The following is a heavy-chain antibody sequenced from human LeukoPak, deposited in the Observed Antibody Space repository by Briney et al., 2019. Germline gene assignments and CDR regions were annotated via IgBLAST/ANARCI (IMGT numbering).Heavy chain of an antibody. CDR2: IKSKTDGGAT. D-gene: IGHD3-10*01. CDR3: TIVTCKGSGMDV. V-gene: IGHV3-15*01. Sequence: PGGALRLSCAASGFTFNNAWMSWVRQAPGKGLEWVGRIKSKTDGGATHYAAPVEDKVTISRDESKNTLYVQIDSLKTGDTAVYSCTIVTCKGSGMDVWGQGTTVAVSS. J-gene: IGHJ6*02. CDR1: GFTFNNAW.